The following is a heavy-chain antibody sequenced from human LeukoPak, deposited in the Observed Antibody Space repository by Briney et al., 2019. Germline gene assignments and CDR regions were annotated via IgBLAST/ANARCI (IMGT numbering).Heavy chain of an antibody. D-gene: IGHD3-22*01. CDR3: ARGHPRTYYYDSSGYHPADAFDI. V-gene: IGHV4-30-4*01. J-gene: IGHJ3*02. CDR2: IYYSGST. CDR1: GGSISSGDYY. Sequence: PSETLSLTCTVSGGSISSGDYYWSCIRQPPGKGLEWIGYIYYSGSTYYNPSLKSRVTISVDTSKNQFSLKLSSVTAADTAVYYCARGHPRTYYYDSSGYHPADAFDIWGQGTMVTVSS.